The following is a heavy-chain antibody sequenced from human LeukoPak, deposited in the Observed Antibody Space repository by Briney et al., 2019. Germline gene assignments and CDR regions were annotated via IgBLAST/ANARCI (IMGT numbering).Heavy chain of an antibody. J-gene: IGHJ4*02. CDR2: IYHSGST. CDR3: ARQTRYFDY. Sequence: SETLSLTCTVSGYSISSGYYWGWIRQPPGKGLEWIGSIYHSGSTYYNPSLKSRVTISVDTSKNQFSLKLSSVTAADTAVYYCARQTRYFDYWGQGTLVTVPS. CDR1: GYSISSGYY. V-gene: IGHV4-38-2*02.